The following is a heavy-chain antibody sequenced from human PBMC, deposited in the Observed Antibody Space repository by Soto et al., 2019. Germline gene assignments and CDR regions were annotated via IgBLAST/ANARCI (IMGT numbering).Heavy chain of an antibody. Sequence: GGSLRLSCSASGFTFGTYTMHWVRQAPGRGPECVSTISSHGGRTFYADFVKGRFTMSSDNSKNTLYPQMSSLRLEDTAVYYCVKARATGPKSDFDYWGQGTLVTVSS. CDR2: ISSHGGRT. CDR3: VKARATGPKSDFDY. CDR1: GFTFGTYT. D-gene: IGHD7-27*01. J-gene: IGHJ4*02. V-gene: IGHV3-64D*06.